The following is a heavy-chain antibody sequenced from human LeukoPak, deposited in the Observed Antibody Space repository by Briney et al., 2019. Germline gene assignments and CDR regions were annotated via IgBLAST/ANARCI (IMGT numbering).Heavy chain of an antibody. Sequence: SETLSLTCTVSGGSMSNYDWSWIRQHAGKGLEWMGQINTSGSTNYNPPLTSRVSMSLATTEDQVSLTIRSVTAADTAFYYCSRSDISSAWSFDYWGQGTLVTVSS. CDR2: INTSGST. J-gene: IGHJ4*02. CDR1: GGSMSNYD. CDR3: SRSDISSAWSFDY. V-gene: IGHV4-4*07. D-gene: IGHD6-19*01.